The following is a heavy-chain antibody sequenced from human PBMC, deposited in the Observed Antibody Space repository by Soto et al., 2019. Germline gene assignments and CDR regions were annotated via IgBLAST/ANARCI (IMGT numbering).Heavy chain of an antibody. CDR3: AKDPLSSIAARRGWFDP. Sequence: EVQLLESGGGLVQPGGSLRLSCAASGFTFSSYAMSWVRQAPGKGLEWVSAISGSGGSTYYADSVKGRFTISRDNSKNTLYLQMNRLRAEDTAVYYCAKDPLSSIAARRGWFDPWGQGTLVTVSS. CDR2: ISGSGGST. V-gene: IGHV3-23*01. D-gene: IGHD6-6*01. CDR1: GFTFSSYA. J-gene: IGHJ5*02.